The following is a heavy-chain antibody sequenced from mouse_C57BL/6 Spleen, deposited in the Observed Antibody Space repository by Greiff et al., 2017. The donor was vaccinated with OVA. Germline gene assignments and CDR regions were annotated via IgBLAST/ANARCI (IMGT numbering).Heavy chain of an antibody. CDR3: TRETGKDYYAMDD. Sequence: EVQLVESGEGLVKPGGSLKLSCAASGFTFSSYAMSWVRQTPGKRLEWVAYISSGGDYIYYADTVKGRFTISRDNARNTLYLQMSSLKAEDTAMYYCTRETGKDYYAMDDWGQGTSVTVSS. J-gene: IGHJ4*01. CDR1: GFTFSSYA. V-gene: IGHV5-9-1*02. CDR2: ISSGGDYI. D-gene: IGHD4-1*01.